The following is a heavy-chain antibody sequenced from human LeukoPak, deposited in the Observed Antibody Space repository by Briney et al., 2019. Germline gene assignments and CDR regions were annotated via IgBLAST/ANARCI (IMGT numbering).Heavy chain of an antibody. Sequence: GRSLRLSCAASGLTFSSYGMHWVRQAPGKGLEWVAVISYDGSNKYYADSVKGRFTISRDNSKNTLYLQMNSLRAEDTAVYYCAKGGSYFDYWGQGTLVTVSS. CDR3: AKGGSYFDY. D-gene: IGHD1-26*01. CDR1: GLTFSSYG. CDR2: ISYDGSNK. J-gene: IGHJ4*02. V-gene: IGHV3-30*18.